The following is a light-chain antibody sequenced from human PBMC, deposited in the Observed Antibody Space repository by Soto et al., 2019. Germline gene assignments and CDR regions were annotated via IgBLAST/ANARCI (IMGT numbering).Light chain of an antibody. CDR3: SSYTSSSTLNYV. CDR1: SSDVGGHKY. Sequence: QSVLTQPASVSGSPGQSITISCTGTSSDVGGHKYVSWYQQHPGKAPRVMIYEVSNRPAGVSNRFSGSKSGNTASLTISGLQAEDEADYYCSSYTSSSTLNYVFGTGTKLTVL. J-gene: IGLJ1*01. V-gene: IGLV2-14*01. CDR2: EVS.